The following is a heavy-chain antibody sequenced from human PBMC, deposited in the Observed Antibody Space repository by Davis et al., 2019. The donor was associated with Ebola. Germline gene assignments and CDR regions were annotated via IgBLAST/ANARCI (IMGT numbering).Heavy chain of an antibody. V-gene: IGHV5-10-1*01. Sequence: GESLKISCKGSGYSFTSYWISWVRQMPGKGLEWMGKTDPSDSYTTYSPAFQGHVSISADKSINTAYLQWSSLKASDTATYYCVRYRFAGSGNYDFWGQGTLVTVSS. CDR3: VRYRFAGSGNYDF. J-gene: IGHJ4*02. CDR1: GYSFTSYW. CDR2: TDPSDSYT. D-gene: IGHD3-10*01.